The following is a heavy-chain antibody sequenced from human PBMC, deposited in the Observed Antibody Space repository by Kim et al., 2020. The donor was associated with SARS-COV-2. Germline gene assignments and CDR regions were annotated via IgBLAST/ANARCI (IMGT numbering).Heavy chain of an antibody. D-gene: IGHD3-22*01. CDR1: GYTFTSYD. V-gene: IGHV1-8*01. J-gene: IGHJ6*03. CDR3: ARATNKNVIVVVIKVNYYYMDV. CDR2: MNPNSGNT. Sequence: ASVKVSCKASGYTFTSYDINWVRQATGQGLEWMGWMNPNSGNTGYAQKFQGRVTMTRNTSISTAYMELSSLRSEDTAVYYCARATNKNVIVVVIKVNYYYMDVWGKGTTVTVSS.